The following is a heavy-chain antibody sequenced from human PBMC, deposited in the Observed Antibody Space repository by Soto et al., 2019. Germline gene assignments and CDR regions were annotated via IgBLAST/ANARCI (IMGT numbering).Heavy chain of an antibody. J-gene: IGHJ5*02. CDR2: IIPIFGTA. CDR1: GGTFSSYA. V-gene: IGHV1-69*13. D-gene: IGHD3-22*01. Sequence: SVKVSCKASGGTFSSYAISWVRQAPGQGLEWMGGIIPIFGTANYAQKFQGRVTITADESTSTAYMELSSLRSEDTAVYYCARDFYGNYYDSSGYPNWFDPWGQGTLVTVS. CDR3: ARDFYGNYYDSSGYPNWFDP.